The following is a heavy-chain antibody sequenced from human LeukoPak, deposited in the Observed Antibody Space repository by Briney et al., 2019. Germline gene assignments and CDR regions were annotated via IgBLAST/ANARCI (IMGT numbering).Heavy chain of an antibody. D-gene: IGHD6-19*01. V-gene: IGHV3-30*18. CDR2: ISYDGSNK. CDR1: GFTFSAYG. Sequence: AGGSLRLSCVASGFTFSAYGMHWVRQAPGKGLEWVAIISYDGSNKYYPDSVKGRFTISRDDSKNTLYLQMNSLRTEDTAVYYCAKELTRPNRPVAGLNYWGQGTLVTVSS. J-gene: IGHJ4*02. CDR3: AKELTRPNRPVAGLNY.